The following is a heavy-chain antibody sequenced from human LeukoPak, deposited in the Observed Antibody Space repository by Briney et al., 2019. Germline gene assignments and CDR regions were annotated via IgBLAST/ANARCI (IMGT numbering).Heavy chain of an antibody. CDR2: IYYSGST. V-gene: IGHV4-59*08. Sequence: SETLSLTCTVSGGSISSYYWSWIRQPPGKGLEWIGYIYYSGSTNYNPSLKSRVTISVDTSKNQFSLKLSSVTAADTAVYYCARGIAAASGYFDYWGQGTLVTVPS. CDR3: ARGIAAASGYFDY. CDR1: GGSISSYY. D-gene: IGHD6-13*01. J-gene: IGHJ4*02.